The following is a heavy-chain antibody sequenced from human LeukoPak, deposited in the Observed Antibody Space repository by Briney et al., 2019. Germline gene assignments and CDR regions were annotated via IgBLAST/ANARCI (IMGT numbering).Heavy chain of an antibody. D-gene: IGHD3-10*01. Sequence: GASVKVSCEASGYTFTSYYMHWVRQAPGQGLEWMGIINPSGGSTSYAQKFQGRVTMTRDTSTSTAYMELSSLRSEDTAVYYCATSGGDYYYYSLDVWGKGTPVTISS. CDR1: GYTFTSYY. CDR2: INPSGGST. CDR3: ATSGGDYYYYSLDV. V-gene: IGHV1-46*01. J-gene: IGHJ6*03.